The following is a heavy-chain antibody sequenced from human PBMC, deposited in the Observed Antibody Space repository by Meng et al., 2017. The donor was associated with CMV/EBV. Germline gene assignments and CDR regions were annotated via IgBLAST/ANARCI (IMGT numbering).Heavy chain of an antibody. D-gene: IGHD2-21*02. CDR3: AKDDLRYY. V-gene: IGHV3-30*02. CDR2: IRYDGSNK. CDR1: GFTFSSYG. J-gene: IGHJ4*01. Sequence: GESLKISCAASGFTFSSYGMHWVRQAPGKGLEWVAFIRYDGSNKYYADSVKGRFTISRDNSKNTLYLQMNSLRAEDTAGYYCAKDDLRYYWGQGTMVTVSS.